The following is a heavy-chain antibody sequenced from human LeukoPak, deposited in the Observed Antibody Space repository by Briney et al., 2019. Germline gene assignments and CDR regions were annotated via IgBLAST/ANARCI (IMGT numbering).Heavy chain of an antibody. CDR3: AGEDKATIYD. J-gene: IGHJ4*02. CDR1: GFTFSDYY. V-gene: IGHV3-11*05. D-gene: IGHD5-24*01. Sequence: KTGGSLRLSCAASGFTFSDYYMSWIRQAPGKGLEWVSYISSSSSYTNCADSVKGRFTISRDSAKNSLYLQMNSLRAGDTAVYYCAGEDKATIYDWGGGALVTVSS. CDR2: ISSSSSYT.